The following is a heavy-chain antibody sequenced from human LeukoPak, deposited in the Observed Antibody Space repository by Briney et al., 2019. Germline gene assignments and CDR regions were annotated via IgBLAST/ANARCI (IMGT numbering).Heavy chain of an antibody. J-gene: IGHJ4*02. V-gene: IGHV1-2*07. CDR2: INPNSGGT. CDR1: GYTFTSYF. CDR3: ARELDLSVDY. Sequence: GASVKVSCKASGYTFTSYFIHRVRQAPGQGLEWMGRINPNSGGTNYAHKLQGRVTMTRDTSISTVYMELSSLTSDDTAVYFCARELDLSVDYWGQGTLVIVSS. D-gene: IGHD3/OR15-3a*01.